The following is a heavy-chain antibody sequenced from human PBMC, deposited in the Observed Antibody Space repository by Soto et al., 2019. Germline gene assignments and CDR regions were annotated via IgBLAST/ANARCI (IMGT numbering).Heavy chain of an antibody. J-gene: IGHJ3*02. V-gene: IGHV3-23*01. CDR2: ISGSGGST. Sequence: EVQLLESGGGLVQPGGSLRLSCAASGFTFSSYAMSWVRQAPGKGLEWVSVISGSGGSTYYADSVKGRFTISGDNSKNTGYLQMNSLRAEDTAVYYCAREYSSSWYWEAFDIWGQGTMVTVSS. CDR1: GFTFSSYA. CDR3: AREYSSSWYWEAFDI. D-gene: IGHD6-13*01.